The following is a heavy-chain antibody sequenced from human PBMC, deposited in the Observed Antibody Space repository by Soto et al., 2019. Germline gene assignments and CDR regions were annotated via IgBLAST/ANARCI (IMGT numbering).Heavy chain of an antibody. CDR2: IKSKTDGGTT. CDR1: GFTFSNAW. D-gene: IGHD4-17*01. Sequence: GSLRLSCAASGFTFSNAWMSWVRQAPGKGLEWVGRIKSKTDGGTTDYAAPVKGRFTISRDDSKNTLYLQMNSLKTEDTAVYYCTTAFINDYGDYVGLYYWGQGSLVTVS. J-gene: IGHJ4*02. CDR3: TTAFINDYGDYVGLYY. V-gene: IGHV3-15*01.